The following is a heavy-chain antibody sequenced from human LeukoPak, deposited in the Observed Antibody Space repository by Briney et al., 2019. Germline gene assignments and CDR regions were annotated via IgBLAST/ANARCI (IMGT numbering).Heavy chain of an antibody. D-gene: IGHD4-23*01. V-gene: IGHV3-33*01. CDR2: IWYDGSNK. CDR3: ARDPSVVTPLDTYFDY. Sequence: GRSLRLSCAASGFTFSSYGMHWVRQAPGKGLEWVAVIWYDGSNKYYADSVKGRFTISRDNSKNTLYLQMNSLRAEDTAVYYCARDPSVVTPLDTYFDYWGQGTLVTVSS. CDR1: GFTFSSYG. J-gene: IGHJ4*02.